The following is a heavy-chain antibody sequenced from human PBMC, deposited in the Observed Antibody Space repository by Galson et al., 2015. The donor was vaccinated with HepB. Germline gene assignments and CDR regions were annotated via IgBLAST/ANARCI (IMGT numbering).Heavy chain of an antibody. J-gene: IGHJ4*02. D-gene: IGHD2-2*01. CDR2: IIPILGIA. CDR1: GGTFSSYA. V-gene: IGHV1-69*04. CDR3: ARGAMGVVVPAALDY. Sequence: SVKVSCKASGGTFSSYAISWVRQAPGQGLEWMGRIIPILGIANYAQKFQGRVTITADKSTSTAYMELSSLRSEDTAVYYCARGAMGVVVPAALDYWGQGTLVTVSS.